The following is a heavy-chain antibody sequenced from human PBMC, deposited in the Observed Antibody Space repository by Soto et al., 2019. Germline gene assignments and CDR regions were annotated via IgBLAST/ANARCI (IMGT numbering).Heavy chain of an antibody. CDR1: GFSFSDYG. V-gene: IGHV3-30*18. CDR3: AKEGALSGWTYGDC. J-gene: IGHJ4*02. CDR2: ISYDGSER. D-gene: IGHD6-19*01. Sequence: QVQLVESGGGVVQPGRSLRLSCAASGFSFSDYGMHWVRKAPGKGLDWVGVISYDGSERHFADSVKGRFTISRDNSKNTLYLQMNSLRPEDTAVYYCAKEGALSGWTYGDCWGQGTLVTVSS.